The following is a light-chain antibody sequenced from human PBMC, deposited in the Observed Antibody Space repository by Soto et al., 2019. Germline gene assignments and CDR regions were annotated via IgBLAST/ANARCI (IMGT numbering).Light chain of an antibody. Sequence: DMQMTQSPSSLSASLGGRVTITCRASQTINHFLNWYQQRHGKVPKLLLYAAASFERGGPSRFSGNGSGTEFTLTIDSLQPDDFATYFCQQSYSPQKTFGQGTKVDIK. CDR2: AAA. CDR1: QTINHF. V-gene: IGKV1-39*01. J-gene: IGKJ1*01. CDR3: QQSYSPQKT.